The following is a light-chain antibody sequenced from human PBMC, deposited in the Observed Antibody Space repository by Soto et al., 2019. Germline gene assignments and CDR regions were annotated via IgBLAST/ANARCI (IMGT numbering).Light chain of an antibody. V-gene: IGLV1-40*01. J-gene: IGLJ1*01. CDR1: SSNIGANYD. CDR2: ANT. CDR3: QSYDSSLRGYV. Sequence: QSALTQPPSVSGATGQRVTISCTGSSSNIGANYDVHWYQPLPGTAPKLLIYANTNRHSGVPGRFSGSKSGTSASLAINGHQAEDEADYYCQSYDSSLRGYVVGTGTKRTVL.